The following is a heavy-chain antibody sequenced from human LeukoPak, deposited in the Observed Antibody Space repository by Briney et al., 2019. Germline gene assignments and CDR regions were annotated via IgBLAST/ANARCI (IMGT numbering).Heavy chain of an antibody. V-gene: IGHV1-69*04. CDR1: GGTFSSYA. CDR3: ARVSGSDQDY. CDR2: IIPILGIA. D-gene: IGHD3-10*01. J-gene: IGHJ4*02. Sequence: ASVKVSCKASGGTFSSYAISWVRQAPGQGLEWMGRIIPILGIANYAQKFQGRVTITADKSTSTAYTELSSLRSEDTAVYYCARVSGSDQDYWGQGTLVTVSS.